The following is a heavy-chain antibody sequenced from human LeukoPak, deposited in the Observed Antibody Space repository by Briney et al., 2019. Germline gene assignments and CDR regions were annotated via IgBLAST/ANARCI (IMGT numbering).Heavy chain of an antibody. Sequence: ASGKVSCKASGYIFTSYGINWVRQAPGQGLEWMGWISTYNGNTNFAQKLQGRVTMTTDTSTRTAYMELRSLGSDDTAIYYCARDLGGWYRPDAFDMWGQGTMATVSS. J-gene: IGHJ3*02. CDR2: ISTYNGNT. CDR3: ARDLGGWYRPDAFDM. CDR1: GYIFTSYG. D-gene: IGHD6-19*01. V-gene: IGHV1-18*01.